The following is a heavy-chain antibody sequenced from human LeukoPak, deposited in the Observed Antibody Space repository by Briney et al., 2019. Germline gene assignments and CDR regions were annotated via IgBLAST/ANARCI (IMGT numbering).Heavy chain of an antibody. J-gene: IGHJ4*02. CDR2: ISSSGTT. Sequence: PSETLSLTCTVSDGSIGAYYWSWIRQPPGKGLEWIGHISSSGTTNFNPSLNCRASISINTSMNQFSLKLRSVTAADTAIYFCARRGGSVSYLFDYWGQGALVAVSS. CDR3: ARRGGSVSYLFDY. D-gene: IGHD3-10*01. V-gene: IGHV4-59*08. CDR1: DGSIGAYY.